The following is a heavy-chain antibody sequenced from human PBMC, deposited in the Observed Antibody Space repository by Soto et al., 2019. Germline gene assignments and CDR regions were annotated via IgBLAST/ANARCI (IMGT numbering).Heavy chain of an antibody. Sequence: ASVKVSCKASGYSFTDYAIHWVRQASGQRLEWMGWINAGNGNTKYSQKFQGRVTITRDTSASTACMELGSLRSEDTAVYYCARTTPFYGDAHQYYYGLDVWGQGTTVTVSS. D-gene: IGHD4-17*01. V-gene: IGHV1-3*01. CDR1: GYSFTDYA. CDR3: ARTTPFYGDAHQYYYGLDV. J-gene: IGHJ6*02. CDR2: INAGNGNT.